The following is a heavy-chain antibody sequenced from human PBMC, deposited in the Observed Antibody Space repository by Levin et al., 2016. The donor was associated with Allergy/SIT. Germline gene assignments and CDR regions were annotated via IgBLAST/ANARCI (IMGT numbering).Heavy chain of an antibody. J-gene: IGHJ4*02. V-gene: IGHV3-23*01. CDR3: TTSYGDYMRGFDY. D-gene: IGHD4-17*01. CDR2: ISGSGGST. Sequence: GESLKISCAASGFTFSSYAMTWVRQAPGKGLEWVSAISGSGGSTYYADSVKGRFTISRDNSKNTLYLQMNSLRAEDTAVYYCTTSYGDYMRGFDYWGQGTLVTVSS. CDR1: GFTFSSYA.